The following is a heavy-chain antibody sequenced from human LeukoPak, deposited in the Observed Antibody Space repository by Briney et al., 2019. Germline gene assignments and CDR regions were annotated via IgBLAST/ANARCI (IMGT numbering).Heavy chain of an antibody. CDR2: IFYSGSA. CDR1: GGSIGSYY. Sequence: SETLSLTCTVSGGSIGSYYWGWIRQPPGKGLEWIGYIFYSGSANYNPSLESRVTISMDTSKNQFSLKLNSVTAADTAVYYCARRNYDALTGNWFDPWGQGSLVTVSS. J-gene: IGHJ5*02. CDR3: ARRNYDALTGNWFDP. V-gene: IGHV4-59*08. D-gene: IGHD3-9*01.